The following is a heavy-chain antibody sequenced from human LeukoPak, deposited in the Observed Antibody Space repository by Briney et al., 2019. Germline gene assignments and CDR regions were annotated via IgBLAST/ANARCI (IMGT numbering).Heavy chain of an antibody. D-gene: IGHD5-24*01. CDR2: ISSSGSTI. Sequence: GGSLRLSCAASGFTFSDYYMSWIRQAPGKGLEWVSCISSSGSTIYYADSVKGRFTISRDNSKNTLYLQMNSLRAEDTAVYYCARAKDGYNHGEFDYWGQGTLVTVSS. CDR3: ARAKDGYNHGEFDY. CDR1: GFTFSDYY. V-gene: IGHV3-11*01. J-gene: IGHJ4*02.